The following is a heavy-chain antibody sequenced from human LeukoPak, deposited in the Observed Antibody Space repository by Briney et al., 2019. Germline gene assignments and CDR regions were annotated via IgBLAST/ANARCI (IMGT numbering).Heavy chain of an antibody. J-gene: IGHJ4*02. D-gene: IGHD6-19*01. CDR3: ARLYYSGWSHFDY. Sequence: PSETPSLACTVSGGSISSYYWSWIRQPPGKGLEWIGYIDDSGSTHYNPSLKSRVTISVDTSKSQFSVKLSSVTAADTAVYYCARLYYSGWSHFDYWGQGTLVTVSS. CDR1: GGSISSYY. V-gene: IGHV4-59*08. CDR2: IDDSGST.